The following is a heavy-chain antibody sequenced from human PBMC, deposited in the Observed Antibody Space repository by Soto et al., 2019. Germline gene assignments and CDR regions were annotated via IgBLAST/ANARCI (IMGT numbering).Heavy chain of an antibody. CDR3: ARPATSYYDSSGYYYI. Sequence: GASVKVSCKASGYTFTSYGISWLRQSAGQGLEWMGWISAYNGNTNYAQKLQGRVTMTTDTSTSTAYMELRSLRSDDTAVYYCARPATSYYDSSGYYYIWGQGTLVTVSS. CDR2: ISAYNGNT. CDR1: GYTFTSYG. D-gene: IGHD3-22*01. J-gene: IGHJ4*02. V-gene: IGHV1-18*04.